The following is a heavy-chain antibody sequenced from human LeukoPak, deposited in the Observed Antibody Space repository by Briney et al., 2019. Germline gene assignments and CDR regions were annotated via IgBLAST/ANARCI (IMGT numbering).Heavy chain of an antibody. CDR2: ISGSGGST. D-gene: IGHD3-10*01. CDR3: ARDTYGSGSYYNAPLDY. Sequence: PGGSLRLSCAASGFTFSSYGMSWVRQAPGKGLEWGSAISGSGGSTYYADSVKGRFTISRDNSKNTLYLQMNSLRAEDTAVYYCARDTYGSGSYYNAPLDYWGQGTLVTVSS. V-gene: IGHV3-23*01. J-gene: IGHJ4*02. CDR1: GFTFSSYG.